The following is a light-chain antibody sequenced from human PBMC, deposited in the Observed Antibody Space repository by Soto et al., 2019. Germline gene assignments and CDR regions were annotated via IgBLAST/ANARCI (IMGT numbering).Light chain of an antibody. CDR2: AAS. J-gene: IGKJ4*01. CDR3: PQNYSPPFT. V-gene: IGKV1-39*01. CDR1: QNIDTY. Sequence: DIQMTQSPSSLSASVGDRVTITCRASQNIDTYLNWYQQKSVKAPNLLIYAASTLEIGVPSRFSGSGSGTDFTLTISSLQHADFATYFCPQNYSPPFTFGGGAKVEIK.